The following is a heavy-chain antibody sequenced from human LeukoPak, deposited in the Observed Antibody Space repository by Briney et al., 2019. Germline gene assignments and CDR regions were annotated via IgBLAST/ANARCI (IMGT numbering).Heavy chain of an antibody. CDR1: GFTFSTYA. J-gene: IGHJ3*02. CDR2: ISGSGGST. CDR3: AKRMVTAMGGCDS. Sequence: QSGGSLRLSCAASGFTFSTYAMSWVRQPPGKGLEWVSAISGSGGSTYYADSVKGRFTISRDNSKNTLYLQMNSLRAEDTAVYYCAKRMVTAMGGCDSWGEGTMVTVSS. D-gene: IGHD2-21*02. V-gene: IGHV3-23*01.